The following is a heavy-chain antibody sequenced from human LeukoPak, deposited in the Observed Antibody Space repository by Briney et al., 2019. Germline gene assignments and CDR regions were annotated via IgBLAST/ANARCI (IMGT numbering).Heavy chain of an antibody. Sequence: SQTLSLTCTVSGGSISSGGYYWSWIRQHPGKGLEWIGYIYYSGSTYYNPSLKSRVTISVDTSKNQFSLKLSSVTAADTAVYYCARTQFVVVPAAMSVYFDYWGQGTLVTVSS. V-gene: IGHV4-31*03. J-gene: IGHJ4*02. D-gene: IGHD2-2*01. CDR1: GGSISSGGYY. CDR2: IYYSGST. CDR3: ARTQFVVVPAAMSVYFDY.